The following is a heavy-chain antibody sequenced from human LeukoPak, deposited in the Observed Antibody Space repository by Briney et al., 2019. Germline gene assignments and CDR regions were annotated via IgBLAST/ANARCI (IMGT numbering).Heavy chain of an antibody. J-gene: IGHJ4*02. Sequence: ERSLRLSCAASGFTFSSFAMHWVRQAPGKGLEWVAVISYDGNINYHVDSVKGRFTISRDNSKNTLYLQMNSLRPEDSAVYYCARDNYWNFDFWGQGTLVTVSS. CDR1: GFTFSSFA. CDR2: ISYDGNIN. CDR3: ARDNYWNFDF. V-gene: IGHV3-30-3*01. D-gene: IGHD1-1*01.